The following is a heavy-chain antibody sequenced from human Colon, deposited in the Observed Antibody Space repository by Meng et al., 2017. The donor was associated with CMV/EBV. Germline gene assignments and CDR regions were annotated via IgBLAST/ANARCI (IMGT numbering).Heavy chain of an antibody. J-gene: IGHJ4*02. V-gene: IGHV5-51*01. Sequence: GESLKISCKASGYIFTTYWIAWARQMPGKGPEWMGMIFPGDSDTTYSSSFQGQVTFSVDQSISTAYLQWNSLKASDTAIYYCARHAGAARVSPLGFWGQGTLVTVSS. CDR3: ARHAGAARVSPLGF. D-gene: IGHD6-6*01. CDR1: GYIFTTYW. CDR2: IFPGDSDT.